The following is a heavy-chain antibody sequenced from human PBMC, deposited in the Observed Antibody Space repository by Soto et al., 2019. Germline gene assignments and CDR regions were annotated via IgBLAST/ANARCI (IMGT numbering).Heavy chain of an antibody. CDR2: IRSKAYGGTT. V-gene: IGHV3-49*03. D-gene: IGHD6-19*01. CDR3: TRDEVIAVAGHYYYYYGMDV. CDR1: GFTFGDYA. Sequence: GGSLRLSCTASGFTFGDYAMSWFRQAPGKGLEWVGFIRSKAYGGTTEYAASVKGRFTISRDDSKSIAYLQMNSLKTEDTAVYYCTRDEVIAVAGHYYYYYGMDVWGQGTTVTVSS. J-gene: IGHJ6*02.